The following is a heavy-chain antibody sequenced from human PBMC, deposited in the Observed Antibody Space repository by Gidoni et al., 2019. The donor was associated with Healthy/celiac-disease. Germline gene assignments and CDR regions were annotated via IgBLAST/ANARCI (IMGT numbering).Heavy chain of an antibody. CDR1: GGSISSNHYY. CDR3: ASQTIYCSGGSCPINWYFDL. Sequence: QVQLQESGPGLVKPSQTLSLTCTVSGGSISSNHYYWSWIRQHPGKGLEWIGYIYYSGSTYYNPSLKSRVTISVDTSKNQFSLKLSSVTAADTAVYYCASQTIYCSGGSCPINWYFDLWGRGTLVTVSS. D-gene: IGHD2-15*01. V-gene: IGHV4-31*03. CDR2: IYYSGST. J-gene: IGHJ2*01.